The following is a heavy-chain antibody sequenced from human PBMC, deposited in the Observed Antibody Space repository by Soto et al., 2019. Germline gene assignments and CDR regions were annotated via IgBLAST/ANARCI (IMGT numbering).Heavy chain of an antibody. J-gene: IGHJ4*02. CDR1: GFSFSDHY. CDR3: TRASTVAIDY. CDR2: SRNKAKSYTT. Sequence: EVQLVESGGGLVQPGGSLRLSCAAAGFSFSDHYMDWVRQTPGKGLEWVGRSRNKAKSYTTDYAASVKGRFTVSRDDSENSLYLQMNSLKTEDTAVYYCTRASTVAIDYWGQGTLVTVSS. V-gene: IGHV3-72*01. D-gene: IGHD5-12*01.